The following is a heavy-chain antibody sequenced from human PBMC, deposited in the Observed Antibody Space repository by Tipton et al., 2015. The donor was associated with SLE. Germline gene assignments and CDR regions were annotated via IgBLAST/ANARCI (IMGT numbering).Heavy chain of an antibody. Sequence: SLRLSCAASGFTFSNYWMTWVRQAPGKGLEWVANIKEDGGVKSYVDSVKSRVSISVDTSKNQFSLKLSSVTAADTAIYYCARPLPPTVTHWGQGTLVTVSS. CDR1: GFTFSNYW. V-gene: IGHV3-7*03. CDR2: IKEDGGVK. CDR3: ARPLPPTVTH. J-gene: IGHJ4*02. D-gene: IGHD4-17*01.